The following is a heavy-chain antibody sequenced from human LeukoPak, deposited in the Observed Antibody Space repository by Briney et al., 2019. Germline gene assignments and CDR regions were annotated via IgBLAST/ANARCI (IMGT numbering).Heavy chain of an antibody. J-gene: IGHJ4*02. CDR2: INPGNGNT. CDR1: GYTFTNHD. D-gene: IGHD2-2*02. CDR3: TLYNY. Sequence: ASVKVSCKASGYTFTNHDMHWVRQAPGQRLVWMGCINPGNGNTKYSQEFQGRVTITSDTSASTAYMELSSLRSEDMAVYYCTLYNYWGQGTLVTVSS. V-gene: IGHV1-3*03.